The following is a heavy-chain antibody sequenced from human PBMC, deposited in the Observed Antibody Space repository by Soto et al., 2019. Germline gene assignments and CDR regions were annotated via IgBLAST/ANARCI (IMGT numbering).Heavy chain of an antibody. CDR1: GFSFTGYY. CDR2: INAHSGGT. D-gene: IGHD6-6*01. CDR3: AKDLTRQLAYWLDP. V-gene: IGHV1-2*02. Sequence: VKVSCKASGFSFTGYYIHWLRQAPGQGLEWMGWINAHSGGTEYAQKFQGRVTLTRDTSIATAYLTLTSLTSDDTALYYCAKDLTRQLAYWLDPWGQGTQVTVSS. J-gene: IGHJ5*02.